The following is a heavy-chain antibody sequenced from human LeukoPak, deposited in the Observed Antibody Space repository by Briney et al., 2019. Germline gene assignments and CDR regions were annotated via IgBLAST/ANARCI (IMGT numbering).Heavy chain of an antibody. CDR1: GGSISSYY. Sequence: PSETLSLTCTVSGGSISSYYWSWIRQPPGKGLEWIGYIYYSGSTNYNPSLKSRVTISVDTSKNQFSLKLSSVTAADTAVYYCARRLGEQQPLDYWGQGTLVTVSS. V-gene: IGHV4-59*08. CDR2: IYYSGST. D-gene: IGHD6-13*01. J-gene: IGHJ4*02. CDR3: ARRLGEQQPLDY.